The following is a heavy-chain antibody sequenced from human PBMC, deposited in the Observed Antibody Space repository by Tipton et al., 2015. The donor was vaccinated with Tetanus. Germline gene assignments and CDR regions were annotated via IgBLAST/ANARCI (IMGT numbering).Heavy chain of an antibody. CDR3: ARSESRIAPRIPWGMDI. Sequence: GSLRLSCAASEFTFSTYYMSWIRLAPGKGLEWIPYIGHTGTTTYYSASVMGRFTVSRDNTKNSLYLEINSLRAEDTAVYYCARSESRIAPRIPWGMDIWGQGTTVTVSS. J-gene: IGHJ6*02. CDR2: IGHTGTTT. V-gene: IGHV3-11*01. D-gene: IGHD6-6*01. CDR1: EFTFSTYY.